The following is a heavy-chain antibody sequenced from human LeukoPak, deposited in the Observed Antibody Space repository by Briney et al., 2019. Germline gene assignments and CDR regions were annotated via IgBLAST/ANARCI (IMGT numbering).Heavy chain of an antibody. Sequence: GGSLRLSCAASGFTFTSYGMHWVRQAPGKGLEWVAFITYDGNNKYYPDSVKGRFTVSRDNSKNTLHLQMNSLRAEDTAVYYCAKVLNSGYYPSFDYWGQGTLVTISS. D-gene: IGHD3-22*01. V-gene: IGHV3-30*02. CDR3: AKVLNSGYYPSFDY. CDR1: GFTFTSYG. J-gene: IGHJ4*02. CDR2: ITYDGNNK.